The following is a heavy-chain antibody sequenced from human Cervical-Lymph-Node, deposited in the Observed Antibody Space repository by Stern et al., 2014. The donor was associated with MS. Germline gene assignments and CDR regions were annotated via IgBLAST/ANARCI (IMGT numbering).Heavy chain of an antibody. D-gene: IGHD3-3*01. CDR2: ISYSGNT. CDR3: ARVTEFLRFFYPDY. CDR1: GGSVSSGSRY. Sequence: VQLVQSGPGLVKPSQTLSLTCTVSGGSVSSGSRYWSWIRQHPGTGLEWIGYISYSGNTYYSPSLQSRLTISMDTSKNQFSLKLRSVTATDTAIYYCARVTEFLRFFYPDYWGQGTWSPSPQ. J-gene: IGHJ4*02. V-gene: IGHV4-31*03.